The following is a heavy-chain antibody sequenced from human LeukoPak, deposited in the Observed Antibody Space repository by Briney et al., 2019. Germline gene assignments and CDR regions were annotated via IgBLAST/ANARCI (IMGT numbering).Heavy chain of an antibody. CDR1: GGSISSYY. CDR2: IYYSGST. CDR3: ARRSGTSRHYGMDV. D-gene: IGHD6-13*01. V-gene: IGHV4-59*08. J-gene: IGHJ6*02. Sequence: SETLSLTCTVSGGSISSYYWSWIRQPPGKGLEWIGYIYYSGSTNYNPSLKSRVTISVDTSKNQFSLKLSSVTVADTAVYYCARRSGTSRHYGMDVWGQGTTVTVSS.